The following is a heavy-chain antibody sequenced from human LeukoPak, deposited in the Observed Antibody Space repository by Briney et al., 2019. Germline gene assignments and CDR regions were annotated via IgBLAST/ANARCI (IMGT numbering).Heavy chain of an antibody. CDR3: AKYRLIWLPAPVFDN. CDR2: IKEDGSEE. Sequence: GGSLRLSCAASGFTFSSYWMSWVRQAPGKGLEWVANIKEDGSEENYVDSVKGRFTISRDNAKYSLYLQMNSLRAEDTAVYYCAKYRLIWLPAPVFDNWGQGTLVTVSS. V-gene: IGHV3-7*01. D-gene: IGHD5-24*01. CDR1: GFTFSSYW. J-gene: IGHJ4*02.